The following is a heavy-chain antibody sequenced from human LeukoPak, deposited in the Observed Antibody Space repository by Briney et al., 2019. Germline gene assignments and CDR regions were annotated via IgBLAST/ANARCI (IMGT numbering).Heavy chain of an antibody. CDR2: IYYTGNT. Sequence: SETLSLTCTVSGGSISSSSYYWGWIRQPPGKGLEWIGTIYYTGNTYYNPSLKSRVAISVDTSKNQFSLRLSSVTAADTAVYYCARDSHGYCSGGSCYSGGWFDPWGQGTLVTVSS. CDR1: GGSISSSSYY. J-gene: IGHJ5*02. D-gene: IGHD2-15*01. V-gene: IGHV4-39*07. CDR3: ARDSHGYCSGGSCYSGGWFDP.